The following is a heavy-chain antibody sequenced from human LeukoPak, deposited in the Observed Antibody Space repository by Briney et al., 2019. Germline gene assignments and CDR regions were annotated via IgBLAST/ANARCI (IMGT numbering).Heavy chain of an antibody. J-gene: IGHJ4*02. CDR2: IKPSGNT. Sequence: PSETLSLTCAVYGGSFSGHYWSWIRPPPGKGLEWDGEIKPSGNTNYNPTLKTRVPISGDTPKNQFSRSLGSGTPADTPLYNSARHKASSSWYYFDLWGQGTLVTVSS. V-gene: IGHV4-34*01. CDR3: ARHKASSSWYYFDL. CDR1: GGSFSGHY. D-gene: IGHD6-13*01.